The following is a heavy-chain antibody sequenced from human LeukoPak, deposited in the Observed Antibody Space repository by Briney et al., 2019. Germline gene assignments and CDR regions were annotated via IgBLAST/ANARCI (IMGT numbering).Heavy chain of an antibody. V-gene: IGHV4-59*12. J-gene: IGHJ5*02. CDR1: GGSISSYY. D-gene: IGHD4-17*01. CDR2: IYYSGST. Sequence: SETLSLTCTVSGGSISSYYWSWIRQPPGKGLEWIGYIYYSGSTNYNPSLKSRVTISVDTSKNQFSLRLTSVTAADTAVYYCARDYGGYGWFDPWGQGTLVTVSS. CDR3: ARDYGGYGWFDP.